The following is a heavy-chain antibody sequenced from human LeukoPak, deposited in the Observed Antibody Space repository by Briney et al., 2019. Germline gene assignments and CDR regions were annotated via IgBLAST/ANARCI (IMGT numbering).Heavy chain of an antibody. CDR2: IDYTVST. V-gene: IGHV4-39*01. CDR1: GGCISSSCYD. D-gene: IGHD3-10*01. J-gene: IGHJ4*02. Sequence: SQNLSFNGTVYGGCISSSCYDWGWIRQPPGKRLEWIGTIDYTVSTYYNPSHRSRVTVSVDTSKNQFSLKLGSVTAADTAVYYCASHPRYDSGRFSLDYWGQGTLVTVSS. CDR3: ASHPRYDSGRFSLDY.